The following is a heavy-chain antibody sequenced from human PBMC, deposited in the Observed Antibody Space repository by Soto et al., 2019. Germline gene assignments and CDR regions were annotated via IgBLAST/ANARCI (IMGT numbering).Heavy chain of an antibody. CDR3: ARDGPLRFLEWLFPSFDY. D-gene: IGHD3-3*01. CDR2: ISSSSSTI. V-gene: IGHV3-48*02. J-gene: IGHJ4*02. Sequence: EVQLVESGGGLVQPGGSLRLSCAASGFTFSSYSMNWVRQAPGKGLEWVSYISSSSSTIYYADSVKGRFTISRDNAKNSLYLQINSLRDEDTAVYYCARDGPLRFLEWLFPSFDYWGQGTLVTVSS. CDR1: GFTFSSYS.